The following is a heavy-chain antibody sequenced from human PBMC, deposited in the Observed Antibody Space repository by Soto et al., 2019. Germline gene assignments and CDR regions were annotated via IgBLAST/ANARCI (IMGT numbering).Heavy chain of an antibody. CDR1: GYSFTSYW. CDR3: ARNDGDYYYYGMDV. J-gene: IGHJ6*02. D-gene: IGHD1-1*01. CDR2: IDPSDSYT. V-gene: IGHV5-10-1*01. Sequence: PGESLKISFKGSGYSFTSYWISWVRQMPGKGLEWMGRIDPSDSYTNYSPSFQGHVTISADKSISTAYLQWSSLKASDTAMYYCARNDGDYYYYGMDVWGQGTTVTVSS.